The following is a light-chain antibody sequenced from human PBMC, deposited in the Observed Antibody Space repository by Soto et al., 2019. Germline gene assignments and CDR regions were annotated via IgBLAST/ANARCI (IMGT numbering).Light chain of an antibody. CDR2: DAS. CDR3: QQSYSTPDT. CDR1: QTITTW. V-gene: IGKV1-5*01. J-gene: IGKJ4*01. Sequence: DIQMTQSPSTLSASVGDRVTITCRASQTITTWLAWYQQKPGKAPKLLIYDASTLESGVPSRFSGSGFGTEFTLTISSLQPEDFATYYCQQSYSTPDTFGGGTKVDIK.